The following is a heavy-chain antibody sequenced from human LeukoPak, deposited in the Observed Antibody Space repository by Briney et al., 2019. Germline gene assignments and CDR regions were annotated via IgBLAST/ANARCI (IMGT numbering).Heavy chain of an antibody. V-gene: IGHV3-9*01. CDR3: ARDLGYYDV. CDR1: GFTFDDYA. D-gene: IGHD3-22*01. J-gene: IGHJ4*02. CDR2: ISWNSGSI. Sequence: GGSLRLSCAASGFTFDDYAMHWVRQAPGKGLEWVSGISWNSGSIGYADSVKGRFTISRDNAKNSLYLQMNSLRAEDTAVYYCARDLGYYDVWGQGTLVTVSS.